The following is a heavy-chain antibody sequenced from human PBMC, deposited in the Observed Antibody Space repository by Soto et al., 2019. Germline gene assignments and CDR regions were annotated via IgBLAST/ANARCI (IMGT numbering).Heavy chain of an antibody. CDR2: IYYSGST. CDR1: GGSISSSSYY. CDR3: ARRVAAAGTRWFDP. Sequence: SETLSLTCTVSGGSISSSSYYWGWIRQPPGKGLEWIGSIYYSGSTYYNPSLKSRVTISVDTSKNQFSLKLSSVTAADTAVYYCARRVAAAGTRWFDPWGQGTLVTVSS. J-gene: IGHJ5*02. V-gene: IGHV4-39*01. D-gene: IGHD6-13*01.